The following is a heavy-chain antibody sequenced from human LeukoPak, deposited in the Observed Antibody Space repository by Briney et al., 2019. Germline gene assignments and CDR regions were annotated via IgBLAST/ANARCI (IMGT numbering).Heavy chain of an antibody. Sequence: SETLSLTCAVYGGSFTGYYWSWIRQPPGKGLEWIGEINRNGNTNYNPSLKSRVTMSVDTSKNQFSLKLNSVTAADTAVYYCARAHQLAFDIWGQGTMVTVPS. CDR1: GGSFTGYY. D-gene: IGHD2-2*01. V-gene: IGHV4-34*01. CDR2: INRNGNT. CDR3: ARAHQLAFDI. J-gene: IGHJ3*02.